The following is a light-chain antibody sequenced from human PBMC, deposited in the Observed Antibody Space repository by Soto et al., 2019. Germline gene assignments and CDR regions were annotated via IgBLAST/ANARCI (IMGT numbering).Light chain of an antibody. Sequence: IVLTQSPGTLSLSPGERATLSCRASQSVSSYLAWYQQKPGQAPRLLIYGASTRATGIPARFSGSGSGTEFTLTISSLQSEDFAVYYCQQYNNWPPVTFGPGTKVDIK. CDR2: GAS. J-gene: IGKJ3*01. CDR1: QSVSSY. V-gene: IGKV3-15*01. CDR3: QQYNNWPPVT.